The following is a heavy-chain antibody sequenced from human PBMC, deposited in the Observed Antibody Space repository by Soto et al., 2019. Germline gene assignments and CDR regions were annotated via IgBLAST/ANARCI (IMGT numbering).Heavy chain of an antibody. CDR2: VHPSGST. J-gene: IGHJ6*02. CDR3: ARGKPSGYRFGPRNFFYYGLDV. Sequence: SEKLSHNCAVFSASIGYHYGALIRPSPDKGLKWIGEVHPSGSTDYNPSLKSRLTLSLDTSKNQFSLKVASVTAADTAVYFCARGKPSGYRFGPRNFFYYGLDVWGPGNTV. D-gene: IGHD5-18*01. CDR1: SASIGYHY. V-gene: IGHV4-34*01.